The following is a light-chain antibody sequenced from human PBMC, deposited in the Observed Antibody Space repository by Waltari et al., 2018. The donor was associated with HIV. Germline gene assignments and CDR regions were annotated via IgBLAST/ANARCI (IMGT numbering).Light chain of an antibody. CDR1: SGSVSTNFY. J-gene: IGLJ3*02. Sequence: QTVVTQEPSFSVSPGGPVTLTCGLSSGSVSTNFYPSWCQQTPGQPPRTLIYNTNTRSSGVPDRFSGSILGNKAALTITGAQADDESDYYCVLYMGSGISVFGGGTRLTVL. CDR3: VLYMGSGISV. CDR2: NTN. V-gene: IGLV8-61*01.